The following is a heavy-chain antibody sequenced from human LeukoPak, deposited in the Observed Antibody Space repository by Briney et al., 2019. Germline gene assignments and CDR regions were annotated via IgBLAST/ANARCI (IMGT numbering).Heavy chain of an antibody. Sequence: GGSLRLSCAASGFTFSSYSMNWVRQAPGKGLEWVSSISSSSSYIYYADSVKGRFTISRDNAKNSLYLQMNSLRAEDTAVYYCARPTYCSSTSCPDYYYYMDVWGKGTTVTVSS. CDR3: ARPTYCSSTSCPDYYYYMDV. J-gene: IGHJ6*03. D-gene: IGHD2-2*01. CDR1: GFTFSSYS. V-gene: IGHV3-21*01. CDR2: ISSSSSYI.